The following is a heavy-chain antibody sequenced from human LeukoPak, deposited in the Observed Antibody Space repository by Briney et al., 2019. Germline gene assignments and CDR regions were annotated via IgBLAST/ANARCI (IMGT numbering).Heavy chain of an antibody. D-gene: IGHD2-15*01. J-gene: IGHJ4*02. CDR3: ARDGGRQDIVVVVAACGFDY. Sequence: ASVKVSCKASGYTFTSYYMHWVRQAPGQGLEWMGIINPSGGSTGYAQKFQGRVTMTRDTSTSTVYMELSSLRSEDTAVYYCARDGGRQDIVVVVAACGFDYWGQGTLVTVSS. CDR1: GYTFTSYY. CDR2: INPSGGST. V-gene: IGHV1-46*01.